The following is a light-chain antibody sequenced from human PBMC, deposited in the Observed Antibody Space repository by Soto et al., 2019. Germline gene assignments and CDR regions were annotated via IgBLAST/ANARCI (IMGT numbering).Light chain of an antibody. Sequence: ALTQPASVSGSPGQSNTISCTGTSSDVGGYNYVSWYQQHPGKAPKLMIYDVSNRPSGVSNRFSGSKSGNTASLTISGLQAEDEADYYCSSYTSSSTVVFGGGTKVTVL. CDR3: SSYTSSSTVV. CDR2: DVS. J-gene: IGLJ2*01. CDR1: SSDVGGYNY. V-gene: IGLV2-14*01.